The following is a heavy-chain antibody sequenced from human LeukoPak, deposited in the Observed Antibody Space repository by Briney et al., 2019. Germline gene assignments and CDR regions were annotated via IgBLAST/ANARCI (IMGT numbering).Heavy chain of an antibody. CDR1: EGTFSSYA. CDR2: IIPIFGTA. V-gene: IGHV1-69*01. Sequence: ASVKVSCKASEGTFSSYAISWVRQAPGQGLECMGGIIPIFGTANYAQKFQGRVTITADESTSTAYMELSSLRSEDTAVYYCARYGQWLVFEESWFDPWGQGTLVTVSS. CDR3: ARYGQWLVFEESWFDP. D-gene: IGHD6-19*01. J-gene: IGHJ5*02.